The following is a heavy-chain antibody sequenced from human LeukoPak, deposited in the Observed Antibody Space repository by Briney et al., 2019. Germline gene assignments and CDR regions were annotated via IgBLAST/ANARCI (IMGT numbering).Heavy chain of an antibody. J-gene: IGHJ6*03. CDR2: INWNGGST. Sequence: GGSLRLSCAASGFTFDDYGMSWVRQAPGKRLEWVSGINWNGGSTGYADSVKGRFTISRDNAKNSLYLQMNSLRAEDTALYYCARDQVVVIPSGLYYYYMDVWGKGTTVTVSS. CDR3: ARDQVVVIPSGLYYYYMDV. V-gene: IGHV3-20*04. D-gene: IGHD3-22*01. CDR1: GFTFDDYG.